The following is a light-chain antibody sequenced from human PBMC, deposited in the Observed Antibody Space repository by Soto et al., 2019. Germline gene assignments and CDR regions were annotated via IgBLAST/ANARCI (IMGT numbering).Light chain of an antibody. CDR2: EVS. V-gene: IGLV2-14*01. J-gene: IGLJ2*01. CDR1: SSDIGDYTH. Sequence: QAVVTQPASVSGSPGQSITISCTGTSSDIGDYTHVSWYQQHPGKAPKLIIYEVSDRPSGVSNRFSGSKSGNTASLTISGLQTEDEADYYCCSYTSINTSAVFGGGTKVTVL. CDR3: CSYTSINTSAV.